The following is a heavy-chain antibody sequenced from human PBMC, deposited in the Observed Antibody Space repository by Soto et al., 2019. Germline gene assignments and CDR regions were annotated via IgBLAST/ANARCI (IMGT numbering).Heavy chain of an antibody. CDR3: ALSRALRFGELSHLDY. D-gene: IGHD3-16*02. Sequence: PVVSLILSCAASVVTFIIAVMSWFRQAPGKGLEWVSGISGSVGSTYYSDSVKGRFTISRDTSKNTLYLQMNRLRAEDTEVYYCALSRALRFGELSHLDYWGQGNMLTVSS. V-gene: IGHV3-23*01. J-gene: IGHJ4*02. CDR2: ISGSVGST. CDR1: VVTFIIAV.